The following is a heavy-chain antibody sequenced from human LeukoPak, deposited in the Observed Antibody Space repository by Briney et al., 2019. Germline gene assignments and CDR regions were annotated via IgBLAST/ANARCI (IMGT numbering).Heavy chain of an antibody. Sequence: SETLSLTCTVSGASITTCYWSWIRQPPGKGMEWFGYMFHSGTTNYNPSLKSRVTISLDTSKNQFSLKLTSVTGADTAVYYCAGGPSSSTSDFWGQGTLVTVSS. CDR1: GASITTCY. CDR2: MFHSGTT. D-gene: IGHD6-13*01. V-gene: IGHV4-59*01. CDR3: AGGPSSSTSDF. J-gene: IGHJ4*02.